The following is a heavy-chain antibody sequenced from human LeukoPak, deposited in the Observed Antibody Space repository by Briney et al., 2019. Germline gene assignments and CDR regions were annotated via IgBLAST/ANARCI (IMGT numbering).Heavy chain of an antibody. V-gene: IGHV1-69*04. J-gene: IGHJ1*01. CDR1: GGTFSSYA. CDR3: ARMSFVAGTGTGYFQH. Sequence: GASVKVSCKASGGTFSSYAISWVRQAPGQGLEWMGRIIPILGIANYAQKFQGRVTITADKSTSTAYMELSSLRSEDTAVYYCARMSFVAGTGTGYFQHWGQGTLVTVSS. CDR2: IIPILGIA. D-gene: IGHD6-19*01.